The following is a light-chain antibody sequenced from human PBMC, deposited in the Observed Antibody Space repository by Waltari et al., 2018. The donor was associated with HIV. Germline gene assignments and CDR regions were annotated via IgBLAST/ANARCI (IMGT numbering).Light chain of an antibody. J-gene: IGLJ2*01. CDR3: QAWDSNTAV. CDR2: QNK. CDR1: DLGRQD. V-gene: IGLV3-1*01. Sequence: SYELAQPPSESVSPGQTAFISCSGDDLGRQDVCWYQQKPGQSPVLGIFQNKRRPSGIPERFSGSNSGNTATLTISGAQAVDEADYYCQAWDSNTAVFGGGTKLTVL.